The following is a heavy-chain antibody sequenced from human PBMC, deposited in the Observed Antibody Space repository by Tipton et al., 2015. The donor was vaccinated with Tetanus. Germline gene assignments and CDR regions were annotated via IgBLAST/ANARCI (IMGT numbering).Heavy chain of an antibody. J-gene: IGHJ4*02. Sequence: CAASGFIFSSYGIHWVRQAPGKGLEWVVVSWYDGTDKHYADSVKGRFTISRDNSTNTLYLQMNSLRAEDTAVYYCAREADCSGGSCFSGDFDNWGQGTQVTVSS. CDR1: GFIFSSYG. D-gene: IGHD2-15*01. CDR2: SWYDGTDK. V-gene: IGHV3-33*01. CDR3: AREADCSGGSCFSGDFDN.